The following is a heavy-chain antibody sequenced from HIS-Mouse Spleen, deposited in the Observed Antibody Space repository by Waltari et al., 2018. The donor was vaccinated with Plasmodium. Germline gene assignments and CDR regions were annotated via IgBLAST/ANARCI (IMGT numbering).Heavy chain of an antibody. D-gene: IGHD3-10*01. V-gene: IGHV4-34*01. J-gene: IGHJ2*01. CDR3: ARGRVLGTSSGYFDL. CDR1: GGSFSGYY. Sequence: QVQLQQWGAGLLKPSETLSLTCAVYGGSFSGYYWSWIRQPPGKGLEWIGEINHSGSTNDNPSLKRRVTLSVDTSKNQFSLKLSAVTAADTAVYYCARGRVLGTSSGYFDLWGRGTLVTVSS. CDR2: INHSGST.